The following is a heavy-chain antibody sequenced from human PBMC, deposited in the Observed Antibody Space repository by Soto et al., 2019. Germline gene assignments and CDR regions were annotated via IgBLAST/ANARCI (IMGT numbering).Heavy chain of an antibody. CDR1: GFSLSTRRVG. J-gene: IGHJ3*02. D-gene: IGHD2-15*01. CDR3: AHRHRGYCSGGSCSSDAFDI. CDR2: IYWDDDK. V-gene: IGHV2-5*02. Sequence: SGPTLVNPTKTLTLTCTFAGFSLSTRRVGVGWIRQPPGKALEWLALIYWDDDKRYSPSLKSRLTITKDTSKNQVVLTMTNMDPVDTATYYCAHRHRGYCSGGSCSSDAFDIWGHGTMVTVSS.